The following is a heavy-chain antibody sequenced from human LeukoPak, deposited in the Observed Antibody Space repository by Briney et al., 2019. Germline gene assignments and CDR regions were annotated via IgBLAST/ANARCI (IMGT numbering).Heavy chain of an antibody. V-gene: IGHV3-7*03. J-gene: IGHJ1*01. CDR2: TNKDGSEK. CDR1: GFIFTDHW. Sequence: GGSLRLSCEASGFIFTDHWMTWARQAPGKGLEWVANTNKDGSEKWYVDSVKGRFTISRDNAKNSLYLQMNSLKAGDTALYYCVRDGNDGLNDWEYGGQGARVTVSS. D-gene: IGHD1-1*01. CDR3: VRDGNDGLNDWEY.